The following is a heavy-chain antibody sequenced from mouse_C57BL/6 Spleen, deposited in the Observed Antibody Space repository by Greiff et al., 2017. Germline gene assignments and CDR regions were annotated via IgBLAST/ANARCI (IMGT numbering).Heavy chain of an antibody. J-gene: IGHJ2*01. CDR1: GFTFSSYA. Sequence: DVQLVESGGGLVKPGGSLKLSCAASGFTFSSYAMSWVRQTPEKRLEWVATISDGGSYTYYPDNVKGRFTISRDNAKNNLYLQMSHLKSEDTAMYYCARDLLFDYWGQGTTLTVSS. CDR2: ISDGGSYT. D-gene: IGHD2-10*01. V-gene: IGHV5-4*01. CDR3: ARDLLFDY.